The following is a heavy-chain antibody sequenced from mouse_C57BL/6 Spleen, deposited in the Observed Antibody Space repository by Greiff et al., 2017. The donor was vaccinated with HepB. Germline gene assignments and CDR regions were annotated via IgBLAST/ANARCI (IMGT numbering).Heavy chain of an antibody. CDR3: ARADYYGSSPMDY. CDR2: ISSGSSTI. J-gene: IGHJ4*01. V-gene: IGHV5-17*01. Sequence: DVQLVESGGGLVKPGGSLKLSCAASGFTFSDYGMHWVRQAPEKGLEWVAYISSGSSTINYADTVKGRFTISRDNAKNTLFLQMTSLRSEDTDMYYCARADYYGSSPMDYWGQGTSVTVSS. CDR1: GFTFSDYG. D-gene: IGHD1-1*01.